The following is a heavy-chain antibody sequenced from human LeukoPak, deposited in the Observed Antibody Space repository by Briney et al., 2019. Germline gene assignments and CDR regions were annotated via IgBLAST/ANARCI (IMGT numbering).Heavy chain of an antibody. CDR2: IRWNSGSI. Sequence: GGSLSLSCPASGFTFDEYARHWVRQAPGQGLDGLSGIRWNSGSIGYADSVKGRFTISRDNAKNSLYLQMNSLRAEDTALYYCAKDMSSGGIAVAGLGAFDIWGQGTMVTVSS. D-gene: IGHD6-19*01. V-gene: IGHV3-9*01. CDR3: AKDMSSGGIAVAGLGAFDI. J-gene: IGHJ3*02. CDR1: GFTFDEYA.